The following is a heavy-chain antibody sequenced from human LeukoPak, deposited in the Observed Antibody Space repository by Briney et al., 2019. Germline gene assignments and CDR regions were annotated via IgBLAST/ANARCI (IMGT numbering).Heavy chain of an antibody. CDR1: GGSISSYY. J-gene: IGHJ1*01. D-gene: IGHD6-13*01. Sequence: SETLSLTCTVSGGSISSYYWSWIRQPPGKGLEWIGYIYYSGSTNYNPSLKSRVTISVDTSKNQFSLKLNSVTAADTAVYYCARDGAAAGEYFQHWGQGTLVTVSS. CDR2: IYYSGST. V-gene: IGHV4-59*01. CDR3: ARDGAAAGEYFQH.